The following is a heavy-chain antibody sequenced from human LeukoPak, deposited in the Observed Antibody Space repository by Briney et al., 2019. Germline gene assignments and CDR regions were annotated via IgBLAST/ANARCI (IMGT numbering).Heavy chain of an antibody. D-gene: IGHD2-21*02. CDR1: GFTFSSYA. CDR3: AKGLKGDDEYFQH. J-gene: IGHJ1*01. CDR2: ISGSGGST. Sequence: GGYLRLSCAASGFTFSSYAMSWVRQAPGKGLEWVSAISGSGGSTYYADSVKGRFTISRDNSKNTLYLQMNSLRAEDTAVYYCAKGLKGDDEYFQHWGQGTLVTVSS. V-gene: IGHV3-23*01.